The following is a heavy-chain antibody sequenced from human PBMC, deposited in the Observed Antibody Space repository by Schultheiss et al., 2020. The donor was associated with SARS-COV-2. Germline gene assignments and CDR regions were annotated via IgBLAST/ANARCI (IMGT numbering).Heavy chain of an antibody. CDR2: ISSSSSYI. D-gene: IGHD5-24*01. Sequence: GGSLRLSCEASGFSFSTFPMSWVRQAPGKGLEWVSSISSSSSYIYYADSVKGRFTISRDNAKNSLFLQMNSLRAEDTAVYYCARGDGYLDYWGQGTLVTVSS. CDR3: ARGDGYLDY. CDR1: GFSFSTFP. J-gene: IGHJ4*02. V-gene: IGHV3-21*01.